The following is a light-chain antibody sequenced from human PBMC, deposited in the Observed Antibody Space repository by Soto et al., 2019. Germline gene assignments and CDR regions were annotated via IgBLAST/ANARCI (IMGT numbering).Light chain of an antibody. CDR2: GNS. J-gene: IGLJ3*02. CDR1: SSNIGAGYD. V-gene: IGLV1-40*01. CDR3: QSYGSSLSAL. Sequence: QSVLTQPPSVSGAPGQRVTISCTGSSSNIGAGYDVHWYQQLPGTAPKLLIYGNSNRPSGVPDRFSGSKSGTSASLAITGLQAGGEADYYCQSYGSSLSALFGGGTELTVL.